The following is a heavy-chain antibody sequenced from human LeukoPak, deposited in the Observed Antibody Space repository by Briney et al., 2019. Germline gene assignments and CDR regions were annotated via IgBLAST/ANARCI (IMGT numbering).Heavy chain of an antibody. J-gene: IGHJ4*02. CDR1: GFTFSSYS. CDR3: ARHIELRYFDWLLPSVCYFDY. V-gene: IGHV3-21*01. CDR2: ISSSSSYI. Sequence: GGSLRLSCAAPGFTFSSYSMNWVRQAPGKGLEWVSSISSSSSYIYYADSVKGRFTISRDNAKNSLYLQMNSLRAEDTAVYYCARHIELRYFDWLLPSVCYFDYWGQGTLVTVSS. D-gene: IGHD3-9*01.